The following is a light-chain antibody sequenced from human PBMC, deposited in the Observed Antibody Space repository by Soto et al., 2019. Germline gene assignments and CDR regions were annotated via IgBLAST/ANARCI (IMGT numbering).Light chain of an antibody. V-gene: IGKV1-5*03. Sequence: DIQMTQSPSTLSASGGDRVTITCRASQSISSWLAWYQQKPGKAPKLLIYKASILESGVPSRFSGSGSGTEFTLTISSLQPDDFATYYCQQYNSYSRTFGQGTKVEIK. CDR1: QSISSW. CDR3: QQYNSYSRT. CDR2: KAS. J-gene: IGKJ1*01.